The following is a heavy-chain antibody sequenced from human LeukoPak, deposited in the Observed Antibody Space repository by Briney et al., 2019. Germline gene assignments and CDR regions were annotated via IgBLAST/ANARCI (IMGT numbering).Heavy chain of an antibody. D-gene: IGHD3-9*01. CDR3: ARGGLRYFPFDY. V-gene: IGHV3-30*02. CDR2: IRYDGSNK. CDR1: GFTFSSYG. J-gene: IGHJ4*02. Sequence: GGSLRLSCAASGFTFSSYGMHWVRQAPGKGLEWVAFIRYDGSNKYYADSVKGRFTISRDNSKNSLYLQMNSLRAEDTAVYYCARGGLRYFPFDYWGQGTLVTVSS.